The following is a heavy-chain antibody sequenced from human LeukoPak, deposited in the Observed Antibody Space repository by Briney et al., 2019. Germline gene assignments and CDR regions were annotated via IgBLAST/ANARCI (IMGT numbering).Heavy chain of an antibody. Sequence: GASVKVSCKASGYTFTSYGISWVRQAPGQGLEWMGWISAYNGNTNYAQKLQGRVTMTTDTSTSTAYMELRSLRSDDMAVYYCARLRPMVQGVIITSRWFDPWGQGTLVTVSS. CDR3: ARLRPMVQGVIITSRWFDP. CDR2: ISAYNGNT. CDR1: GYTFTSYG. V-gene: IGHV1-18*03. D-gene: IGHD3-10*01. J-gene: IGHJ5*02.